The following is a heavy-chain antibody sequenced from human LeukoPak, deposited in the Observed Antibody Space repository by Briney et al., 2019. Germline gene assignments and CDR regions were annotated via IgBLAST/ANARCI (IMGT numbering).Heavy chain of an antibody. CDR3: ASRMITFGGVGPYFDY. Sequence: GRSLRLSCAASGFAFSSYAMHRVRQAPGKGLEWVAVISYDGSNKYYADSVKGRFTISRDNSKNTLYLQMNSLRAEDTAVYYCASRMITFGGVGPYFDYWGQGTLVTVSS. CDR1: GFAFSSYA. J-gene: IGHJ4*02. V-gene: IGHV3-30-3*01. CDR2: ISYDGSNK. D-gene: IGHD3-16*01.